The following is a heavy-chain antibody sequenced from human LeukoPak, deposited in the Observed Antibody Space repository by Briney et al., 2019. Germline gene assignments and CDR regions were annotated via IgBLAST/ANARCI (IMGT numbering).Heavy chain of an antibody. V-gene: IGHV4-59*08. CDR1: GGHISSHY. J-gene: IGHJ4*02. CDR3: ARHFVDSGSSNVDY. CDR2: LYDSGST. D-gene: IGHD1-26*01. Sequence: SETLSLLCTVSGGHISSHYGRWIPQPPGKGLEWIGYLYDSGSTNNNPTLKSRVTIAVATSKNQFSLKLSSVTAADTAVYYCARHFVDSGSSNVDYWGQGTLVTVSS.